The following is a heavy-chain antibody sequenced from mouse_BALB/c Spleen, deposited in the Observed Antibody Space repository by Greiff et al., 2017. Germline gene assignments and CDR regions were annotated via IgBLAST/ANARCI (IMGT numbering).Heavy chain of an antibody. V-gene: IGHV14-3*02. CDR1: GFNIKDTY. D-gene: IGHD2-4*01. Sequence: EVKLQESGAELVKPGASVKLSCTASGFNIKDTYMHWVRQRPEQGLEWIGRIDPANGNTKYDPKFQGKATITADTSSNTAYLQLSSLTSEDTAVYYCARWDDSAWFAYWGQGTLVTVSA. J-gene: IGHJ3*01. CDR3: ARWDDSAWFAY. CDR2: IDPANGNT.